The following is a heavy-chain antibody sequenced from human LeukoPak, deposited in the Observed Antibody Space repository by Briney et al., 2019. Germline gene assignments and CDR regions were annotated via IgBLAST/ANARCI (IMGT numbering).Heavy chain of an antibody. Sequence: SETLSLTCAVYGGSFSGYYWSWIRQPPGKGLEWIGEINHSGSTNYNPSLKSRVTISVDTSKNQFSLKLSSVTAADTAVYYCARQGGSNDYWGQGTLVTVSS. CDR1: GGSFSGYY. V-gene: IGHV4-34*01. CDR3: ARQGGSNDY. D-gene: IGHD2-15*01. J-gene: IGHJ4*02. CDR2: INHSGST.